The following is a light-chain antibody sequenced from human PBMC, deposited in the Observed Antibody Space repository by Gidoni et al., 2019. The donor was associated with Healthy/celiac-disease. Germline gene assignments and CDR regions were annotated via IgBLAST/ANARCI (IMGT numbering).Light chain of an antibody. V-gene: IGLV2-11*01. CDR3: CSYAGSYTYV. Sequence: QSALTQPRSVSGSPGPSVTISCTGTSSDVGGYNYVSWYHQHPGKAPKLMIYDVSKRPSGVPDRFSGYKSGNTASLTISGLQAEDEADYYCCSYAGSYTYVFGTGTKVTVL. CDR2: DVS. CDR1: SSDVGGYNY. J-gene: IGLJ1*01.